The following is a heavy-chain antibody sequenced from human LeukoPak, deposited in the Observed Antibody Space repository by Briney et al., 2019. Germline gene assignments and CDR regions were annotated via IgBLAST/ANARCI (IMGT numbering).Heavy chain of an antibody. J-gene: IGHJ4*02. Sequence: PGGSLRLSCAASGFTFDDYGMSWVRQAPGKGLEWVAGINRNGDSTGYADSVKGRFTISRDNAKNSLSLQMHSLRVEDTAVYYCARTIGYGSGNDQAGGWGQGTLVTVSS. V-gene: IGHV3-20*04. D-gene: IGHD3-10*01. CDR2: INRNGDST. CDR3: ARTIGYGSGNDQAGG. CDR1: GFTFDDYG.